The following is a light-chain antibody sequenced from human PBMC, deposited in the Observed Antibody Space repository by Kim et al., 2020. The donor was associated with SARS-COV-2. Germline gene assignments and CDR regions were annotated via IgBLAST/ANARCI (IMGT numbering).Light chain of an antibody. V-gene: IGLV3-21*04. CDR3: QVWDSSSDHWV. CDR2: YDS. J-gene: IGLJ3*02. CDR1: NIGSKS. Sequence: APGKTVRINCGGNNIGSKSVHWYQQKPGQAPVLVIYYDSDRPSGIPERFSGSNSGNTATLTISRVEAGDEADYYCQVWDSSSDHWVFGGGTQLTVL.